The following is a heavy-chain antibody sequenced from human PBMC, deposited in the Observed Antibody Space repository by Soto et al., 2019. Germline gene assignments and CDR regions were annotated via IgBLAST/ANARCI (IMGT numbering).Heavy chain of an antibody. V-gene: IGHV1-24*01. CDR3: ATRRLRYFDWLLY. Sequence: SVKVAWKVSAYTVTELSMHSVRQAPGKGLEWMGGFVPEDGEPIYAQRFQGRVTMTEDASTDTAYMEMSSLRSEDAAVYYCATRRLRYFDWLLYWGQGTLVTVSS. D-gene: IGHD3-9*01. J-gene: IGHJ4*02. CDR1: AYTVTELS. CDR2: FVPEDGEP.